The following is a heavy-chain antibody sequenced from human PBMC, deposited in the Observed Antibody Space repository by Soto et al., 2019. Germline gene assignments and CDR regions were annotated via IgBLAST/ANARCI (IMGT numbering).Heavy chain of an antibody. D-gene: IGHD4-17*01. CDR3: AREGGDYGEGPVFGY. CDR1: GFTFSSYG. CDR2: ISYDGSNK. J-gene: IGHJ4*02. Sequence: QVQLVESGGGVVQPGRSLRLSCAASGFTFSSYGMHWVRQAPGKGLEWVAVISYDGSNKYYADSVKGRFTISRDNSKNPLYRQMNRLRAEDTAVYYCAREGGDYGEGPVFGYWGQGTLVTVSS. V-gene: IGHV3-30*03.